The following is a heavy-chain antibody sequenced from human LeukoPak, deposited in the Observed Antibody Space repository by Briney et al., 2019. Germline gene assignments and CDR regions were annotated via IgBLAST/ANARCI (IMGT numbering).Heavy chain of an antibody. CDR1: GFTFSSYA. Sequence: GGSLRLSCAASGFTFSSYAMHWVRQAPGKGLEWVAVISYDGSNKYYADSVKGRFTISRDNSKNTLYLQMNSLRAEDTAVYHCARGGYYDSSGPPGDYWGQGTLVTVSS. CDR3: ARGGYYDSSGPPGDY. D-gene: IGHD3-22*01. V-gene: IGHV3-30*04. J-gene: IGHJ4*02. CDR2: ISYDGSNK.